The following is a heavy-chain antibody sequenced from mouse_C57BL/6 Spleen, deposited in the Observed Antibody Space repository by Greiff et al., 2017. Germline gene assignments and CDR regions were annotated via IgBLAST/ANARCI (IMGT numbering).Heavy chain of an antibody. CDR2: IWRGGST. D-gene: IGHD3-2*02. Sequence: QVQLKESGPGLVQPSQSLSITCTVSGFSLTSYGVHWVRQSPGKGLEWLGVIWRGGSTDYNAAFMSRLSITKDNSKSQVFFKMNSLQADDTAIYYCAKNTAQATRNYAMDYWGQGTSVTVSS. V-gene: IGHV2-5*01. J-gene: IGHJ4*01. CDR1: GFSLTSYG. CDR3: AKNTAQATRNYAMDY.